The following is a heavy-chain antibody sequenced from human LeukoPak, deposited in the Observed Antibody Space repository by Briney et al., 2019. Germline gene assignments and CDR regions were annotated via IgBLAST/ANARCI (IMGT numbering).Heavy chain of an antibody. CDR2: IYYSGRT. CDR1: GGSISSYY. V-gene: IGHV4-59*08. Sequence: SETLSLTCSVSGGSISSYYWSWIRQPPGKGLEWIGYIYYSGRTNCNPSLKSRVAISVDTSKNQFSLRLFSVTAADTAVYYCARPGAWGNYDAFDIWGQGTMVTVSS. J-gene: IGHJ3*02. CDR3: ARPGAWGNYDAFDI. D-gene: IGHD7-27*01.